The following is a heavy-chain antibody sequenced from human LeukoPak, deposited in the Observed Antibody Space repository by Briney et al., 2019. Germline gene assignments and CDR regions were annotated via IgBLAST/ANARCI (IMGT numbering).Heavy chain of an antibody. Sequence: PSETLSLTCAVYGGSFSGYYWSWIRQPPGKGLEWIREINHSGSTNYNPSLKSRVTISVDTSKNQFSLKLSSVTAADTAVYYCARRIETYYYGSGSYNDWGQGTLVTVSS. V-gene: IGHV4-34*01. J-gene: IGHJ4*02. CDR2: INHSGST. CDR3: ARRIETYYYGSGSYND. CDR1: GGSFSGYY. D-gene: IGHD3-10*01.